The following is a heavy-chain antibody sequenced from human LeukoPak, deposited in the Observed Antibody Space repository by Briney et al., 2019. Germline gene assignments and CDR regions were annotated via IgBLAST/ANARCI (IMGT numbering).Heavy chain of an antibody. D-gene: IGHD3-22*01. J-gene: IGHJ3*02. CDR3: ARDQGYYYDSSGYYRRGEAFDI. CDR1: GYSISGTYY. CDR2: FYDSGSS. V-gene: IGHV4-38-2*02. Sequence: SEALSLTCTVSGYSISGTYYWGWIRQPPGKGLEWIGSFYDSGSSYYNPSLKSRVTISVDRSKNQFSLKLSSVTAADTAVYYCARDQGYYYDSSGYYRRGEAFDIWGQGTMVTVSS.